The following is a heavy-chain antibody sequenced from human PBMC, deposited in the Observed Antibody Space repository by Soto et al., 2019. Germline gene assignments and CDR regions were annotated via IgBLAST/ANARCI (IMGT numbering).Heavy chain of an antibody. Sequence: SETLSLTCAIYNSSLGAFHWTWIRQPPGKGLEWIGELIHGGSTNYNPSLKSRVTFSLDTSKNQFSLQLMSVTAADTAVYYCARSPLSYDYVRQTWREVGDSFDIWGRGTLVTVS. CDR2: LIHGGST. CDR3: ARSPLSYDYVRQTWREVGDSFDI. CDR1: NSSLGAFH. D-gene: IGHD3-16*01. J-gene: IGHJ3*02. V-gene: IGHV4-34*12.